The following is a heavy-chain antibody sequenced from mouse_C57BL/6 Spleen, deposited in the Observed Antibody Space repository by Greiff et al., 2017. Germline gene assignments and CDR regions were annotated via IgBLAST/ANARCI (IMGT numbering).Heavy chain of an antibody. V-gene: IGHV1-76*01. CDR2: IYPGSGNT. J-gene: IGHJ2*01. Sequence: QVQLQHSGAELVRPGASVKLSCKASGYTFTDYYINWVKQRPGQRLEWIARIYPGSGNTYYNEKFKGKATLTAEKSSSTAYMQLSSLTSEDSAVYFCARNSYSDYWGQGTTLTVSS. CDR3: ARNSYSDY. CDR1: GYTFTDYY.